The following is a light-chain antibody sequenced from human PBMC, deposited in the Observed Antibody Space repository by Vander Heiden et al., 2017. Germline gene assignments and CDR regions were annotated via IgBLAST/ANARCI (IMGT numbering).Light chain of an antibody. Sequence: DIQMTQSPSSLSVSVGDRVTITYRASQNIDSYLNWYQQKPGRAPKLLVYAASSLQSGVPSRFSGSGSGTDFTLTISSLQPEDFATYYCQQSYSTPPYAFGQGTKLEIK. V-gene: IGKV1-39*01. CDR2: AAS. J-gene: IGKJ2*01. CDR3: QQSYSTPPYA. CDR1: QNIDSY.